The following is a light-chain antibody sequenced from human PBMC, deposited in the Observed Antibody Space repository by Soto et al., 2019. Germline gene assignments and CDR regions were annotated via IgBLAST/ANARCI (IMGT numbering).Light chain of an antibody. CDR3: QQLNSYPHT. CDR2: TAS. J-gene: IGKJ4*01. Sequence: DIQLTQSPSFLSASVGDRVTITCRASQGISSYLAWYQQKPGKAPKLLIYTASTLQSEVPSRFSGRGSGTEFTLTISSLQPEDFATYYCQQLNSYPHTFGGGTNVEIK. V-gene: IGKV1-9*01. CDR1: QGISSY.